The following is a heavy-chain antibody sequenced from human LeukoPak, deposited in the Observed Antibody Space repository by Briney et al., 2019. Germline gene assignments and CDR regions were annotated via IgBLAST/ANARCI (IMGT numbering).Heavy chain of an antibody. V-gene: IGHV4-59*01. CDR3: ARREKSPYYFDY. Sequence: PSETLSLTCTVSGGSISSYYWSWIRQPPRKGLEWIGYIYYSGSTNYNPSLKSRVTISVDTSKNQFSLKLSSVTAADTAVYYCARREKSPYYFDYWGQGTLVTVSS. J-gene: IGHJ4*02. CDR2: IYYSGST. CDR1: GGSISSYY.